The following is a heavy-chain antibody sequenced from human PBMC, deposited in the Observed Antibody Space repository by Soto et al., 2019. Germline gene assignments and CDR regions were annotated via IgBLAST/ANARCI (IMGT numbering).Heavy chain of an antibody. CDR1: GFSFSTYA. Sequence: GGSLRLSCAASGFSFSTYAMGWVRQAPGKGLEWVSAISGSGGSTYYADSVKGRFTISRDNSKNTLYLQMNSLRAEDTAVYYCAKGNRNYIWGSLNYWGQGTLVTVSS. V-gene: IGHV3-23*01. CDR2: ISGSGGST. J-gene: IGHJ4*02. CDR3: AKGNRNYIWGSLNY. D-gene: IGHD3-16*01.